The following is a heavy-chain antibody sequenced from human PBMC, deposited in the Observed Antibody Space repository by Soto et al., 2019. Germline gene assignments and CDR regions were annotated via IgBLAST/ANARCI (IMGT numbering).Heavy chain of an antibody. D-gene: IGHD3-10*01. J-gene: IGHJ3*02. CDR1: GFTLSTYD. CDR2: LSYAGDT. V-gene: IGHV3-13*01. CDR3: ARDSGPVPRIHHAFDI. Sequence: PGGSLRLSCAASGFTLSTYDMHWVRQATGKGLEWVAALSYAGDTYYPGSVKGRFTVSREGAKNSLYLQMNSLRAEDTAVYYCARDSGPVPRIHHAFDIWGQGTMVTVSS.